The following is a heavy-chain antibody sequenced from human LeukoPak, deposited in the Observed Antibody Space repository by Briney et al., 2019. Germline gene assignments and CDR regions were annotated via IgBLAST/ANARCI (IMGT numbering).Heavy chain of an antibody. CDR3: ARDSVDTAILTEGDY. J-gene: IGHJ4*02. V-gene: IGHV1-69*04. D-gene: IGHD5-18*01. CDR2: IIPILGIA. CDR1: GGTFSSYA. Sequence: PGGSLRLSCAASGGTFSSYAISWVRQAPGQGLEWMGRIIPILGIANYAQKFQGRVTITADKSTSTAYMELSSLRSEDTAVYYCARDSVDTAILTEGDYWGQGTLVTVSS.